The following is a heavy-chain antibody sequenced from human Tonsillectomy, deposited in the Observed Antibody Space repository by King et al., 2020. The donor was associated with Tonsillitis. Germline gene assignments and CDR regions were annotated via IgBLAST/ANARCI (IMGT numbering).Heavy chain of an antibody. D-gene: IGHD5-18*01. CDR2: IYYSGST. Sequence: QLQESGPGLVKPSETLSLTCTVSGGSISSYYWSWIRQPPGKGLEWIGYIYYSGSTNYNPSLKSRVTISVDTSKNQFSLKVSAVTAADTDVYYWARVQRRIQLWLGYWGQGTLVTVSS. CDR3: ARVQRRIQLWLGY. J-gene: IGHJ4*02. V-gene: IGHV4-59*01. CDR1: GGSISSYY.